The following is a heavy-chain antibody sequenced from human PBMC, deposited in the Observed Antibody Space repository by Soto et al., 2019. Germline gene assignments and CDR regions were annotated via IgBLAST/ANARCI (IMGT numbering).Heavy chain of an antibody. V-gene: IGHV3-9*01. J-gene: IGHJ4*02. Sequence: GGSLRLSCAVSGFTFDDNAMHWVRQAPEKGLEWVSGINWKSDIGYADSLKGRFTISRDNAENSLYLQMNSLRAEDTALYYCAISQDRGGRTTFIYWGQGTQVTVSS. CDR1: GFTFDDNA. CDR2: INWKSDI. CDR3: AISQDRGGRTTFIY. D-gene: IGHD3-16*01.